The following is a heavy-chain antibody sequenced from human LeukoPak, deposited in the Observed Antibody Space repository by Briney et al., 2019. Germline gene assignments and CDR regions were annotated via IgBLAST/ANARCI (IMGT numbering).Heavy chain of an antibody. V-gene: IGHV4-34*01. D-gene: IGHD6-19*01. CDR2: INHSGST. J-gene: IGHJ4*02. CDR1: GGSFSGYY. CDR3: ARGLAVTGTILDY. Sequence: SETLSLTCAVHGGSFSGYYWSWIRQPPGKGLEWIGEINHSGSTKYYPPLKSRVTISVDTSKNQFSLKLSSVTAADTAVYYCARGLAVTGTILDYWGQGTLVTVSS.